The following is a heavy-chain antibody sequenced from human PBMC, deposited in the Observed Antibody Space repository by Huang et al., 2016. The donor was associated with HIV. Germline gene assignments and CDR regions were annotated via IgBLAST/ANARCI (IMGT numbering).Heavy chain of an antibody. CDR2: INTYNGKT. Sequence: QVHLVQSGVDVKKPGASVKVSCKASDYTFTKYGVSWVRQAPGQGLAWRGWINTYNGKTNYAQKFQGRATMTTDKSTNTAYMELGSLRYDDTAVYYCARDRVPAVRYYYGMDVWGQGTTVTVTS. V-gene: IGHV1-18*04. CDR3: ARDRVPAVRYYYGMDV. J-gene: IGHJ6*02. CDR1: DYTFTKYG. D-gene: IGHD3-16*02.